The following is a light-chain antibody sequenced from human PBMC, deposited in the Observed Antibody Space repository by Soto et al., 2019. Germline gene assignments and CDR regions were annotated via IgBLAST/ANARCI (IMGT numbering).Light chain of an antibody. CDR3: QQYSDYSLCA. Sequence: DIQMTQSPSTLSASVGDRVTITCRASQSISGWLAWYQQRPGKAPKLLIYDASSLESGVPSTFSGSGSGTEFTLIIVCRQPDDFATYYCQQYSDYSLCAFGPGTIVDIK. J-gene: IGKJ3*01. CDR1: QSISGW. V-gene: IGKV1-5*01. CDR2: DAS.